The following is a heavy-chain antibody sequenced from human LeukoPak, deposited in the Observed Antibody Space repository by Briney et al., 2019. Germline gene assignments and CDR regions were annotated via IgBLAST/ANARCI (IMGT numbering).Heavy chain of an antibody. Sequence: GGALRLSFAASGFTLCSFWMSWVRPAPGKGLGWVANIKQDGSEKYYVDSVKGRFTISRDNAKNSLYLQMNSLRAEDTAVYYCARMLGYCSSTSCSDYNWFDPWGQGTLVTVSS. V-gene: IGHV3-7*01. CDR3: ARMLGYCSSTSCSDYNWFDP. CDR1: GFTLCSFW. D-gene: IGHD2-2*01. CDR2: IKQDGSEK. J-gene: IGHJ5*02.